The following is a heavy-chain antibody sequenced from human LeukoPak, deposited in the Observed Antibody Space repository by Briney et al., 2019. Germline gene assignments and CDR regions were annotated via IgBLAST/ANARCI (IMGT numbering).Heavy chain of an antibody. V-gene: IGHV3-21*01. D-gene: IGHD4-17*01. CDR3: ARDYGDYANWFDP. J-gene: IGHJ5*02. CDR2: ISSSSYI. Sequence: GGSLRLSCAASGFTFSSYSMNWVRQAPGKGLEWVSSISSSSYIYYADSVKGRFTISRDNAKNSLYLQMNSLRAEDTAVYYCARDYGDYANWFDPWGQGTLVTVSS. CDR1: GFTFSSYS.